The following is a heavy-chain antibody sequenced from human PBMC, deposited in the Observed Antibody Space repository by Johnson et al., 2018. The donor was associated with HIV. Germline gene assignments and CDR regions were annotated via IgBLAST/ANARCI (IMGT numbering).Heavy chain of an antibody. CDR1: GFTVTTKY. CDR3: ARVLRLPRLGAFDI. Sequence: VQLVESGGGLVKPGGSLRLSCAASGFTVTTKYMSWVRQAPGKGLEWVSVIYSGGSTYYADSVKGRFTISRDNSKNTLYLQMGSLRAEDMAVYYCARVLRLPRLGAFDIWGQGTMVTVSS. D-gene: IGHD5-12*01. J-gene: IGHJ3*02. CDR2: IYSGGST. V-gene: IGHV3-66*01.